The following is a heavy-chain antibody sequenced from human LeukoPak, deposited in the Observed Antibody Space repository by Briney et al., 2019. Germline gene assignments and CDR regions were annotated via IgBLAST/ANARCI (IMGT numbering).Heavy chain of an antibody. CDR2: IYPGDSDT. CDR3: ARRVGGTTSRAFDI. V-gene: IGHV5-51*01. J-gene: IGHJ3*02. D-gene: IGHD1-26*01. CDR1: GYSFTSYW. Sequence: GESLKISCKGSGYSFTSYWIAWVRQMPGKGLEYMGIIYPGDSDTRYSPSFQGQVTISADKSITTAYLQWSSLKASDTAMYYCARRVGGTTSRAFDIWGRGTMVSVSS.